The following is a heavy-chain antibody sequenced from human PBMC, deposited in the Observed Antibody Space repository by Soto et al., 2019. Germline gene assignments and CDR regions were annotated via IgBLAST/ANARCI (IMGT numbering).Heavy chain of an antibody. D-gene: IGHD2-21*02. CDR1: GYSFTSYW. V-gene: IGHV5-10-1*01. J-gene: IGHJ5*02. CDR3: ARQAYCGGDCYSGGVDWFDP. Sequence: PGESLKISCKGSGYSFTSYWISWVRQMPGKGLEWMGRIDPSDSYTNYSPSFQGHVTISADKSINTAYLQWSSLKASDTAMYYCARQAYCGGDCYSGGVDWFDPWGQGTLVTVSS. CDR2: IDPSDSYT.